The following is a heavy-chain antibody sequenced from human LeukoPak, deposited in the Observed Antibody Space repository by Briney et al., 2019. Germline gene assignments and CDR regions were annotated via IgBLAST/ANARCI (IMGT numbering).Heavy chain of an antibody. CDR2: ISAYNGNT. Sequence: ASVKVSCKASGYTFTSYGISWVRQAPGQGLEWMGWISAYNGNTNYAQKLQGSVTMTTDTSTSTAYMELRSLRSDDTAVYYCARDTTAQYYYYYGMDVWGQGTTVTVSS. V-gene: IGHV1-18*01. CDR1: GYTFTSYG. J-gene: IGHJ6*02. D-gene: IGHD1-26*01. CDR3: ARDTTAQYYYYYGMDV.